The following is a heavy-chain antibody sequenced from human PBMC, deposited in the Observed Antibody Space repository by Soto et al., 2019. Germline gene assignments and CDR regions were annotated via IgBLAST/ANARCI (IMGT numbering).Heavy chain of an antibody. J-gene: IGHJ4*02. CDR2: VSGSGDST. Sequence: DVQLLESGGGLAQPGGSLRLSCAASAFTFSSYAMSWVRQAPGKGLEWVSAVSGSGDSTYYADSVKGRFTISRDNSKYTLYLQMNSLRAEDTAVYYCAKGRASDCPGCTQDYWGQGTLVTVSS. D-gene: IGHD2-21*02. CDR3: AKGRASDCPGCTQDY. CDR1: AFTFSSYA. V-gene: IGHV3-23*01.